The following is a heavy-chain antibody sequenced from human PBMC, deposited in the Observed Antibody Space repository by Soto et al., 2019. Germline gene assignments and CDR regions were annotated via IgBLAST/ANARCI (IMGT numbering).Heavy chain of an antibody. Sequence: GSLRLSGAASGFTFSSYSMNWVRQAPGKGLEWVSYISSSSSTIYYADSVKGRFTISRDNAKNSLYLQMNSLRDEDTAVYYCARDHYYDSSGYYGFDYWGQGTLVTVSS. D-gene: IGHD3-22*01. V-gene: IGHV3-48*02. CDR2: ISSSSSTI. J-gene: IGHJ4*02. CDR1: GFTFSSYS. CDR3: ARDHYYDSSGYYGFDY.